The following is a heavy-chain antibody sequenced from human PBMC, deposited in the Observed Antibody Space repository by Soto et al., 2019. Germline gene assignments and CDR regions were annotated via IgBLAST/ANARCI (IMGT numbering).Heavy chain of an antibody. D-gene: IGHD3-22*01. Sequence: EVQLVESGGGLVQPGGSLRLSCAASGFTFSSYSMNWVRQAPGKGLEWVSYIRSSSSTIYYADSVKGRFTISRDNAKNSLYLQMNSLRAEDTAVYYCARDRFDYYDSSGDWRFDPWGQGTLVTVSS. CDR2: IRSSSSTI. V-gene: IGHV3-48*01. CDR1: GFTFSSYS. J-gene: IGHJ5*02. CDR3: ARDRFDYYDSSGDWRFDP.